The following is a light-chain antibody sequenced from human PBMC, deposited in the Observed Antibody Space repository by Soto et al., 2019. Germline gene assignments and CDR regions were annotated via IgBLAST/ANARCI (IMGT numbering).Light chain of an antibody. J-gene: IGKJ5*01. Sequence: EIVLTQSPGTLSLSPGERATLSCRASQSVSSSYLAWYQQKPGQAPRLLIYGASSRATGIPDRFSGSGSGPDFTLTISRLEPEDFAVYYWQQYGISPMITGGQGTRLEIK. V-gene: IGKV3-20*01. CDR3: QQYGISPMIT. CDR2: GAS. CDR1: QSVSSSY.